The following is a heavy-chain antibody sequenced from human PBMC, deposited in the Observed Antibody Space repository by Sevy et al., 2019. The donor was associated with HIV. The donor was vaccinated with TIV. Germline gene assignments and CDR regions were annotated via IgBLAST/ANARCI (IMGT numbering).Heavy chain of an antibody. V-gene: IGHV3-15*01. CDR1: GFTFSNAW. J-gene: IGHJ4*02. D-gene: IGHD3-3*01. CDR2: IKSNTDGGTT. CDR3: TTDHLDDFWSGYDDY. Sequence: GGCLRLSCAASGFTFSNAWMSWVRQAPGKGLEWVGRIKSNTDGGTTDYAAPVKGRFTISRDDSKNTLYLQMNSLKTEDPAGYYCTTDHLDDFWSGYDDYWGQGTLVTVSS.